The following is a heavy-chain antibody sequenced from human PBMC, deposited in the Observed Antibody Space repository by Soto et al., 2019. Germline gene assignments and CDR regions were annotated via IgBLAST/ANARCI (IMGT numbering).Heavy chain of an antibody. V-gene: IGHV3-33*01. Sequence: QVQLVESGGGVVQPGRSLRLSCSASGFTFNAYGMHWVRQAPGKGLEWVALIWYDGINKFYGDSVKGRFTISRDNSKKTLALQSTGPTAADPAILYRAGVLSSPVPAHSDFWGQRTLVAVSS. J-gene: IGHJ4*02. D-gene: IGHD3-10*02. CDR1: GFTFNAYG. CDR2: IWYDGINK. CDR3: AGVLSSPVPAHSDF.